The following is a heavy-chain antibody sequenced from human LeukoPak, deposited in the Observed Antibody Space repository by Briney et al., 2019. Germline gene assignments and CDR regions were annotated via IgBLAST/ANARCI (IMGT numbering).Heavy chain of an antibody. V-gene: IGHV4-39*07. Sequence: PSETLSLTCTVSGASINSDTYYWGWIRQPPGKGLEWIGTHSHSGSTYYNPSLKSRVTISVDTSKNQFSLKLSSVTAADTAVYYCARRSGYETFDYWGQGTLVTVSS. D-gene: IGHD5-12*01. J-gene: IGHJ4*02. CDR3: ARRSGYETFDY. CDR1: GASINSDTYY. CDR2: HSHSGST.